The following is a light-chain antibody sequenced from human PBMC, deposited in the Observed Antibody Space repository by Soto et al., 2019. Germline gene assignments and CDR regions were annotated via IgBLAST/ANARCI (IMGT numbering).Light chain of an antibody. CDR1: SSDVGSYNL. Sequence: QSALTQPASVSGSPGQSITISCTGTSSDVGSYNLVSWYQQHPGKAPKLMIYEGSKRPSWVSNRFSGSKSGNTASLTISGLQAEDEADYYCCSYAGSSPDVFGTGTKLTVL. CDR3: CSYAGSSPDV. V-gene: IGLV2-23*01. CDR2: EGS. J-gene: IGLJ1*01.